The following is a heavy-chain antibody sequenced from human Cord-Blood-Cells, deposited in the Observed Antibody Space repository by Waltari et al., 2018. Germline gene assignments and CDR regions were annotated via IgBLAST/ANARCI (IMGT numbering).Heavy chain of an antibody. CDR3: ARVTYDFWSGYYEYFQH. CDR1: GGSFSGYY. Sequence: QVQLQQWGAGLLKPSETLSLTCAVYGGSFSGYYWSWIRQPPGKGLEWIGEINHSGSTNYNPSLKSRVTLSVDTSKNQFSLKLSSVTAADTAVYYCARVTYDFWSGYYEYFQHWGQGTLVTVSS. V-gene: IGHV4-34*01. CDR2: INHSGST. D-gene: IGHD3-3*01. J-gene: IGHJ1*01.